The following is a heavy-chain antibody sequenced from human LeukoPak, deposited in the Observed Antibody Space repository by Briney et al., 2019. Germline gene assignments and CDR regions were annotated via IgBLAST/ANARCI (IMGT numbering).Heavy chain of an antibody. D-gene: IGHD2-2*01. CDR3: ARDLGYCSSTSCYEVEYFQH. CDR2: ISSSSSYI. J-gene: IGHJ1*01. Sequence: GGSLRLSCEASGFTFSSYSMSWVRQAPGKGLEWVSSISSSSSYIYYADSVKGRFTISRDNARNSLYLQMNSLRAEDTAVYYCARDLGYCSSTSCYEVEYFQHWGQGTLVTVSS. CDR1: GFTFSSYS. V-gene: IGHV3-21*01.